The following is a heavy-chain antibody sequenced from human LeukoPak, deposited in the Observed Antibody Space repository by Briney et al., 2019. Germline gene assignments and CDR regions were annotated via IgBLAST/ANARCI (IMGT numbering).Heavy chain of an antibody. CDR1: GFTFSSYS. J-gene: IGHJ4*02. CDR3: ARDWGELFGSDY. D-gene: IGHD1-26*01. V-gene: IGHV3-21*01. CDR2: ISSSSSYI. Sequence: GGSLRLSCAASGFTFSSYSMNLVRHAPGKGLECVSSISSSSSYIYYADSVKGRFTISRDNAKNSLYLQMNSLRAEDTAVYYCARDWGELFGSDYWGQGTLVTVSS.